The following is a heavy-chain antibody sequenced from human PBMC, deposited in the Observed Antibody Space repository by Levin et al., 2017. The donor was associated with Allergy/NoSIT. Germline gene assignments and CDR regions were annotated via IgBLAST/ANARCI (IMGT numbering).Heavy chain of an antibody. CDR1: GFSFGDYA. J-gene: IGHJ6*03. D-gene: IGHD2-2*01. CDR3: TSGCSSTTCEYYFYDYMDV. Sequence: PEGSLRLSCTASGFSFGDYAMSWFRQAPGKGLEWVGFIRSKAYGGTTEYAASVKGRFTISRDDSKSIANLQMNSLKTEDTAVYFCTSGCSSTTCEYYFYDYMDVWGKGTTVTVSS. V-gene: IGHV3-49*03. CDR2: IRSKAYGGTT.